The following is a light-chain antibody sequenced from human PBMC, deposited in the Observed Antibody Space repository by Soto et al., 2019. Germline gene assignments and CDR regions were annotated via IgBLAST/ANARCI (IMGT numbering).Light chain of an antibody. CDR2: QVT. CDR1: SSDIGGYYY. Sequence: QSVLSHPASVCWSPGQSITISCTGTSSDIGGYYYVSWYQHHPGKAPKLLIYQVTNRPSRVSNRFSGSKSGNTASLTISGLHADDEADYHCTSYSSSDTSYVFGTGTKVTVL. V-gene: IGLV2-14*01. J-gene: IGLJ1*01. CDR3: TSYSSSDTSYV.